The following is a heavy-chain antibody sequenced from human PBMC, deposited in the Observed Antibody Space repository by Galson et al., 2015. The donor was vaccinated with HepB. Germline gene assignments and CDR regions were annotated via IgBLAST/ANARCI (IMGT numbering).Heavy chain of an antibody. CDR3: AYGSDV. V-gene: IGHV6-1*01. Sequence: CAISGDSVTSHSAVWNWIRQSPSRGLEWLGRTYFRSKWHNDYGISVKSRISINADTSENQSSLHLRSVTPEDTAVYYCAYGSDVWGQGTTVIVSS. J-gene: IGHJ6*02. CDR2: TYFRSKWHN. CDR1: GDSVTSHSAV.